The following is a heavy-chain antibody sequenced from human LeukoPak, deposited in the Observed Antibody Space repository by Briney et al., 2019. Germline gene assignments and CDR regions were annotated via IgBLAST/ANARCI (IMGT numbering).Heavy chain of an antibody. D-gene: IGHD4-17*01. J-gene: IGHJ4*02. CDR1: GGTSSSYA. V-gene: IGHV1-69*13. Sequence: ASVKVSCKASGGTSSSYAISWVRQAPGQGLEWMGGIIPIFGTANYAQKFQGRVTITADESTSTAYMELSSLRSEDTAVYYCACHYGDYLIDYWGQGTLVTVSS. CDR2: IIPIFGTA. CDR3: ACHYGDYLIDY.